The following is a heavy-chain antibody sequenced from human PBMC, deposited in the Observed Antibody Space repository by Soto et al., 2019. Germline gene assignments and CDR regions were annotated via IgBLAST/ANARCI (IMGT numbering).Heavy chain of an antibody. CDR1: GGSFSGYY. D-gene: IGHD3-3*01. Sequence: PSETLSLTCAVYGGSFSGYYWSWIRQPPGKGLEWIGEINHSGSTNYNPSLKSRVTISVDTSKNQFSLKLSSVTAADTAVYYCARGLLRNTIFGVAYYYYYMDVWGKGTTVTVSS. CDR2: INHSGST. CDR3: ARGLLRNTIFGVAYYYYYMDV. J-gene: IGHJ6*03. V-gene: IGHV4-34*01.